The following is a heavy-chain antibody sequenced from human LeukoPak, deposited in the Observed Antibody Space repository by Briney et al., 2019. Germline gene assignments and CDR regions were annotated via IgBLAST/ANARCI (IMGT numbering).Heavy chain of an antibody. CDR2: ISGSGCST. J-gene: IGHJ4*02. V-gene: IGHV3-23*01. Sequence: GGSLRLSCAASGFTFSSYAMSWVRQAPGKGLEWVSAISGSGCSTYYADSVKGRFTISRDNSKNTLYLQMNSLRAEDTAVYYCAKENLWFGELLSSSNSHLDYWGQGTLVTVSS. D-gene: IGHD3-10*01. CDR1: GFTFSSYA. CDR3: AKENLWFGELLSSSNSHLDY.